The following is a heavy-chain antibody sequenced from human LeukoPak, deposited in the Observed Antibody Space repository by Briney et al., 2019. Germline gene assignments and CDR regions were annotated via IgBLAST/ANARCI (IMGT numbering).Heavy chain of an antibody. CDR2: IYYTGRT. CDR1: GGSISSSSHS. D-gene: IGHD1-1*01. J-gene: IGHJ5*02. V-gene: IGHV4-39*01. Sequence: SETLSLTCTVSGGSISSSSHSWGWIRQPPGQGLEWTGTIYYTGRTYYNPSLESRLTISVDTSKNQFSLKLTSVTAADTAIYYCAQSLGSGNWIGNWFDPWGQGTLVTVSS. CDR3: AQSLGSGNWIGNWFDP.